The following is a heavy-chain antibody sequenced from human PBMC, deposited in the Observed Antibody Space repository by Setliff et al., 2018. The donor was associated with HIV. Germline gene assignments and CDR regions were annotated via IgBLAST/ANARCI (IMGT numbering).Heavy chain of an antibody. CDR2: IRSKAYGGTT. J-gene: IGHJ6*03. CDR3: TRLRGYSFGLASYYYYYMDV. D-gene: IGHD5-18*01. CDR1: GITFGEYA. Sequence: GGSLRLSCTASGITFGEYAMSWVRQAPGKGLEWVGFIRSKAYGGTTEYAASVKGRFTISRDDSKSIAYLQMNSLKTEDTAVYYCTRLRGYSFGLASYYYYYMDVWGKGTTVTVSS. V-gene: IGHV3-49*04.